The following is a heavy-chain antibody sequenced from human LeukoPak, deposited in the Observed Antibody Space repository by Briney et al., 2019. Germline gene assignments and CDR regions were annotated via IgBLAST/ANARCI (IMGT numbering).Heavy chain of an antibody. CDR3: ARERGRVVDFDY. D-gene: IGHD2-15*01. J-gene: IGHJ4*02. CDR2: INHSGST. V-gene: IGHV4-34*01. Sequence: PSETLSLTCAVYGGSFSGYYWSWIRQPPGKGLEWIGEINHSGSTNYNPSLKSRVTISVDTSKNQFSLKLSSVTAADTAVYFCARERGRVVDFDYWGQGTLVTVSS. CDR1: GGSFSGYY.